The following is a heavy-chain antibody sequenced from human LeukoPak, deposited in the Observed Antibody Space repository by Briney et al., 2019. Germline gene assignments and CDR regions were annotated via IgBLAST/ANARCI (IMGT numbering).Heavy chain of an antibody. CDR1: GGSISSSSYY. V-gene: IGHV4-39*07. CDR3: ARVQYGSGSSPDY. Sequence: PSETLSLTCTVSGGSISSSSYYWGWIRQPPGKGLEWIGSIYYSGSTYYNPSLKSRVTISVDTSKNQFSLKLSSVTAADTAVYYCARVQYGSGSSPDYWGQGTLVTVSS. J-gene: IGHJ4*02. D-gene: IGHD3-10*01. CDR2: IYYSGST.